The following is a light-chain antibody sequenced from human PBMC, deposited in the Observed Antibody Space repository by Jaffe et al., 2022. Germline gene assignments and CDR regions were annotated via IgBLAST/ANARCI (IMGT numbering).Light chain of an antibody. CDR1: STDVGAYNY. CDR2: YVS. J-gene: IGLJ1*01. Sequence: QSVLTQPASVSGSPGQSITISCTGTSTDVGAYNYVSWYQQHPGRAPKLIIYYVSSRPSGVSNRFSGSKSGNTASLTISGLQAEDEADYYCNAYTIIGTAYLFGSGTKVTVL. V-gene: IGLV2-14*03. CDR3: NAYTIIGTAYL.